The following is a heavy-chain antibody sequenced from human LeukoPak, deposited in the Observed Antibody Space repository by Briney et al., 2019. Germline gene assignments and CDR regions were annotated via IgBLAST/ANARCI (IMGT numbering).Heavy chain of an antibody. CDR3: APLWFGELLQNQLDY. Sequence: PGRSLRLSCAASGFTFSSYNMHWVRQAPGKGLEWVAVISYDGSNKYYADSVKGRFTISRDNSKNTLFLQMNSLRAEDAAVYNCAPLWFGELLQNQLDYWGQGTLVTVSS. V-gene: IGHV3-30-3*01. D-gene: IGHD3-10*01. CDR2: ISYDGSNK. CDR1: GFTFSSYN. J-gene: IGHJ4*02.